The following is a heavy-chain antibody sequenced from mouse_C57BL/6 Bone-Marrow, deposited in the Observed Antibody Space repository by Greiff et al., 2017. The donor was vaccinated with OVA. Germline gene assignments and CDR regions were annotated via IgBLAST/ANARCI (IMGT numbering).Heavy chain of an antibody. Sequence: VQLQQSGAELVRPGTSVSVSCKASGYAFTNYLIEWVKQRPGQGLEWIGVINPGSGGTNYNEKFKGKATLTADKSSSTAYMQLSSLTTEDSAVYFCTRGVYYWGQGTSVTVTS. CDR1: GYAFTNYL. V-gene: IGHV1-54*01. J-gene: IGHJ4*01. CDR3: TRGVYY. CDR2: INPGSGGT.